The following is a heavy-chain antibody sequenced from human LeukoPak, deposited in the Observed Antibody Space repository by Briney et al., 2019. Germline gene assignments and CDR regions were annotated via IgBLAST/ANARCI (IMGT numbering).Heavy chain of an antibody. Sequence: SETLSLTCTVSGGSISSGGYSWSWIRQHPGKGLGWIGYIYYSGSTYYNPSLKSRVTISVDTSKNQFSLKLSSVTAADTAVYYCAAIRYCSGGSCYLPPYTLYYGMDVWGQGTTVTVSS. CDR1: GGSISSGGYS. V-gene: IGHV4-31*03. D-gene: IGHD2-15*01. J-gene: IGHJ6*02. CDR3: AAIRYCSGGSCYLPPYTLYYGMDV. CDR2: IYYSGST.